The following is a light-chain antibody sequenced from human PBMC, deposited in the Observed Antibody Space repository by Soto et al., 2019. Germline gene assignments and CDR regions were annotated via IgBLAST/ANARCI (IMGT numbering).Light chain of an antibody. CDR3: QVWDSGSAHVV. Sequence: SYELTQPPSVSVAPGKTASISCGGYNIGSKGVHWYQQKPGQAPVLVIYSDTDLPPVIPDRFSGSNSANLATLTISRVEAGDEADYYCQVWDSGSAHVVFGGGTKLTVL. CDR1: NIGSKG. CDR2: SDT. J-gene: IGLJ2*01. V-gene: IGLV3-21*04.